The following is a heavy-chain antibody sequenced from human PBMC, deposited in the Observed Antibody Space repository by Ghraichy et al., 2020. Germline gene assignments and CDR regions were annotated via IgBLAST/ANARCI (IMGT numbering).Heavy chain of an antibody. CDR2: IKQDGNEK. D-gene: IGHD1-1*01. J-gene: IGHJ6*02. CDR3: ARPRQPYYYYAMDV. CDR1: GFTFSNYW. V-gene: IGHV3-7*01. Sequence: GGSLRLSCAASGFTFSNYWMTWVRPAPGKGLEWVANIKQDGNEKYCVDSVKGRFTISRDNAKNSLYLQMNSLRAEDTAVYYCARPRQPYYYYAMDVWGQGTTVTVSS.